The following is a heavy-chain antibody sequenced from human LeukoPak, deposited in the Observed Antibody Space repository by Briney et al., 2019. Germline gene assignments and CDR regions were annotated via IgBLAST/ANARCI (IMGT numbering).Heavy chain of an antibody. CDR1: GFTFSSYS. Sequence: GGSLRLSCAASGFTFSSYSMNWVRQAPGKGLEWVSYISSSSSTIYYADSVKGRFTISRDNAKNSLYLQMNSLRAEDTAVYYCARDLVHIHDVLRFLEWRPFDYWGQGTLVTVSS. V-gene: IGHV3-48*04. CDR2: ISSSSSTI. CDR3: ARDLVHIHDVLRFLEWRPFDY. J-gene: IGHJ4*02. D-gene: IGHD3-3*01.